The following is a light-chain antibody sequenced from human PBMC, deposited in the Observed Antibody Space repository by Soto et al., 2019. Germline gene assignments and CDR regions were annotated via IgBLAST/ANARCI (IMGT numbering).Light chain of an antibody. CDR1: SSDVGAFNY. CDR3: SSFVDGTSCV. CDR2: EVN. V-gene: IGLV2-8*01. J-gene: IGLJ1*01. Sequence: QSALTQPPSVTGSPGQAGTISCTGTSSDVGAFNYVSWYQHHPGKVPKFLIYEVNKRPSGVPDRFSGSKSGNTAPLTVSGLQPEDEAEYFCSSFVDGTSCVFGTGTKVTVL.